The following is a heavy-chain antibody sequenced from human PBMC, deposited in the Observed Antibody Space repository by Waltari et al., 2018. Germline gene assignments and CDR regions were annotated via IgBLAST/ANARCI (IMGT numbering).Heavy chain of an antibody. J-gene: IGHJ6*02. V-gene: IGHV3-48*03. CDR1: GFTLSSYE. CDR2: ISSSGSSI. Sequence: GGGLVQPGGSLRLSCAASGFTLSSYEMNWVRQAPGKGLEWVSYISSSGSSIDYAESVKGRFTISRDNAKNSLNLQMKSLRAEDTAVYYCAAFGVETYYYGMDVWGQGTTVTVSS. CDR3: AAFGVETYYYGMDV. D-gene: IGHD3-3*01.